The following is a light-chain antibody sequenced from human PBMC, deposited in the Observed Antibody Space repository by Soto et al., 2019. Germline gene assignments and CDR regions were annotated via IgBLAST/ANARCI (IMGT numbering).Light chain of an antibody. V-gene: IGLV2-23*01. CDR1: SSDVGSYDL. CDR2: EGT. CDR3: CSYAGRNTSVV. Sequence: QSALTQPASVSGSPGQSIIISCTGTSSDVGSYDLVSWYRQRPGKAPKLMIYEGTKRPSGVSNRYSASTSGNTAPLTISGXXXXXXXXYFCCSYAGRNTSVVFGGGTKLTV. J-gene: IGLJ2*01.